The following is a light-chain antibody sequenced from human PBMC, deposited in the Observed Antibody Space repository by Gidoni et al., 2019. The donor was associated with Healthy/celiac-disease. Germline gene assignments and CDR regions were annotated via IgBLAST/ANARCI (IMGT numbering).Light chain of an antibody. CDR2: GAS. CDR3: QQYGSSPPELT. CDR1: QSVSSSY. V-gene: IGKV3-20*01. J-gene: IGKJ4*01. Sequence: FVLTQSPGTLSLSPGERATLSCRASQSVSSSYLAWYQQKPGQAPRILIYGASSRATGIPDRCSGSGSGTEFTITISRLEPEDVAVYYCQQYGSSPPELTFGGGTKVEIK.